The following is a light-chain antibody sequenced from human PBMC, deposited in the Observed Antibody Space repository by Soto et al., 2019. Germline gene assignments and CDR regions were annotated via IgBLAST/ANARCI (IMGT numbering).Light chain of an antibody. CDR3: QQYNNWPRT. V-gene: IGKV3-15*01. J-gene: IGKJ1*01. CDR2: GAS. CDR1: QSVSSN. Sequence: EIVMTQSPATLSVSPGERATPSCRASQSVSSNLAWYQQKPGQAPRLLINGASTRATGIPARFSGSGSGTEFTLTISSLQSEDFAVYYCQQYNNWPRTFGQGTKVDIK.